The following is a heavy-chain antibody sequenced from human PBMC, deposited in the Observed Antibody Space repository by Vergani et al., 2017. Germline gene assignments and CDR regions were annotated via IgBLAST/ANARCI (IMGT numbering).Heavy chain of an antibody. CDR1: GITFKNDW. D-gene: IGHD4-11*01. CDR2: IRSKNDGGTA. V-gene: IGHV3-15*01. J-gene: IGHJ4*02. CDR3: YTDYQDY. Sequence: EVQVVESGGGLIKPGGSLRLSCVVSGITFKNDWLNWVRQAPGKGLEWIGRIRSKNDGGTADYAAPLKGRFTISRDDSKDSAFLLVNNLKTEDTAVYFCYTDYQDYWGQGTLVTVSS.